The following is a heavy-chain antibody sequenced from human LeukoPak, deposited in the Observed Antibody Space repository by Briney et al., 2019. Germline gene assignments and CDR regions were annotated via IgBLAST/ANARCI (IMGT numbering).Heavy chain of an antibody. CDR1: GFTFSSYW. V-gene: IGHV3-7*01. Sequence: GGSLRLSCAASGFTFSSYWMSWVRQAPGKGLEWGANIKQDGSEKYYVDSVKGRFTISRENAKNSLYLQMNSLRAEDTAVYYRARDGINYYDSSGYYYYYYGMEVWGQGTTVTVSS. CDR3: ARDGINYYDSSGYYYYYYGMEV. D-gene: IGHD3-22*01. CDR2: IKQDGSEK. J-gene: IGHJ6*02.